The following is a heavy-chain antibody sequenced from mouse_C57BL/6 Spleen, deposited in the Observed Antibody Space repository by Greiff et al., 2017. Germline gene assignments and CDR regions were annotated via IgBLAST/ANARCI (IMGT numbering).Heavy chain of an antibody. V-gene: IGHV1-81*01. Sequence: LVESGAELARPGASVKLSCKASGYTFTSYGISWVKQRTGQGLEWIGEIYPRSGNTYYNEKFKGKATLTADKSSSTAYMELRSLTSEDSAVYFCARLGVIDGYHYWYFDVWGTGTTVTVSS. J-gene: IGHJ1*03. CDR2: IYPRSGNT. CDR1: GYTFTSYG. CDR3: ARLGVIDGYHYWYFDV. D-gene: IGHD2-3*01.